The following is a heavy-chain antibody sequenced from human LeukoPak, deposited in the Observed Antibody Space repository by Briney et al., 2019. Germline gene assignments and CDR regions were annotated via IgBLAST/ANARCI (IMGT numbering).Heavy chain of an antibody. J-gene: IGHJ6*02. V-gene: IGHV3-30*04. D-gene: IGHD3-10*01. CDR2: ISYDGSNK. Sequence: GGSLRLSCAASGFTFSSYAMHWVRQAPGKGLEWVAVISYDGSNKYYADSVKGRFTISRDNSKNTLYLQMNSLRAEDTAVYYCARDSGDYYYYGMDVWGQGTTVTVSS. CDR3: ARDSGDYYYYGMDV. CDR1: GFTFSSYA.